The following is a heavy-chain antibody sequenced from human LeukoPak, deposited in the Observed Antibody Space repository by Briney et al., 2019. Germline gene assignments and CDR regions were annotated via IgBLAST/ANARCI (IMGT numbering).Heavy chain of an antibody. CDR1: GYTFTSYY. CDR3: ARDLSLFIAAAGLDY. V-gene: IGHV1-46*01. D-gene: IGHD6-13*01. J-gene: IGHJ4*02. Sequence: ASVKVSCKASGYTFTSYYMHWVRQAPGQGLEWMGIINPSGGSTSYAQKFQGRVTMTRDMSTSTVYMELSSLRSEDTAVYYCARDLSLFIAAAGLDYWGQGTLVTVSS. CDR2: INPSGGST.